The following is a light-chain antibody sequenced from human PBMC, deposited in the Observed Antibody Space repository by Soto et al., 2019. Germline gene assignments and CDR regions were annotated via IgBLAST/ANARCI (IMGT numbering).Light chain of an antibody. CDR2: KAS. V-gene: IGKV1-5*03. CDR1: QNIYSW. Sequence: DIPMTQSPSTLSASVGDRVIITCRASQNIYSWLAWYQQKPGKAPKLLIYKASSLQSGVPSRFSGSGSGTEFTLTISSLQPDDFATYYCQQYHSYSLTFGGGTKVEI. J-gene: IGKJ4*01. CDR3: QQYHSYSLT.